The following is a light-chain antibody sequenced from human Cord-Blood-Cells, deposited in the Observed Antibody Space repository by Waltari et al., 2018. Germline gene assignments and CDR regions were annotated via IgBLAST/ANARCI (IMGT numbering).Light chain of an antibody. V-gene: IGLV2-18*02. CDR2: EVS. CDR1: SSDVGSYNR. Sequence: QSALTQPPSVSGSPGQSVTISCTGTSSDVGSYNRVSWYQQPPGTAPKLMIYEVSNRSSGVPERVSGSKSGNTASLTISGLQAEDEADYYCSSDTSSSLYVFGTGTKVTVL. J-gene: IGLJ1*01. CDR3: SSDTSSSLYV.